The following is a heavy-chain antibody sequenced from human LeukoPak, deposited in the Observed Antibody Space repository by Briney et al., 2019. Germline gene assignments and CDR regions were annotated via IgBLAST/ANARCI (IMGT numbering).Heavy chain of an antibody. D-gene: IGHD3-10*02. Sequence: GGSLRLSCAASGFTFSNARMSWVRQAPGKGLEWVAFIRYDGSKKYYTDSVKGRFTISRDNSKNTLYLQMNSLSAEDTAFYYCAKEELRRITMWGYMDVWGKGTTVTISS. CDR1: GFTFSNAR. CDR3: AKEELRRITMWGYMDV. CDR2: IRYDGSKK. J-gene: IGHJ6*03. V-gene: IGHV3-30*02.